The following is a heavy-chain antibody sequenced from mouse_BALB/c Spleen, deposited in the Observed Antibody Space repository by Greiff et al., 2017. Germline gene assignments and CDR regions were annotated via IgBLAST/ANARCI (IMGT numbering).Heavy chain of an antibody. CDR3: ARDDYDG. Sequence: VHVKQSGAELVKPGASVKLSCTASGFNIKDTYMHWVKQRPEQGLEWIGRIDPANGNTKYDPKFQGKATITADTSSNTAYLQRSSLTSEDTAVYYCARDDYDGWGQGTTLTVSS. V-gene: IGHV14-3*02. J-gene: IGHJ2*01. CDR1: GFNIKDTY. CDR2: IDPANGNT. D-gene: IGHD2-4*01.